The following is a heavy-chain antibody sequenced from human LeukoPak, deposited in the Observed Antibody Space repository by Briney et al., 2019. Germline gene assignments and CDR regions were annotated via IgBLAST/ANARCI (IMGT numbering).Heavy chain of an antibody. CDR3: ARAGVNYDRSGYFPDDAFDI. V-gene: IGHV3-21*01. Sequence: PWGSLLLSCAASGFTFSSYSMKWVRQAPGKGLEWVSSISSSSNYIYYAASVKGRFTISRDNAKNSLYLQMHSLRAEDTSVYYCARAGVNYDRSGYFPDDAFDIWGRGTMVTVSS. CDR2: ISSSSNYI. D-gene: IGHD3-22*01. CDR1: GFTFSSYS. J-gene: IGHJ3*02.